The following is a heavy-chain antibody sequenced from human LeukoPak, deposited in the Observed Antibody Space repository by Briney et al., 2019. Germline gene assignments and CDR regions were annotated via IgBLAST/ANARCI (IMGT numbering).Heavy chain of an antibody. D-gene: IGHD6-19*01. CDR2: ISGSGGST. CDR1: GFTFSSYA. CDR3: AKGGVYSSGWDYFDY. Sequence: GGSLRLSCAASGFTFSSYAMSWVRQAPGKGLEWVSAISGSGGSTYYADSVKGRFTISRDNSKNTLYLQMNTLRAEDTAIYYCAKGGVYSSGWDYFDYWGQGTLVTVPS. V-gene: IGHV3-23*01. J-gene: IGHJ4*02.